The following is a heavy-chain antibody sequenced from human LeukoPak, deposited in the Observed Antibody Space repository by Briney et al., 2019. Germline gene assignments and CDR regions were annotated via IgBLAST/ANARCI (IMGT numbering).Heavy chain of an antibody. J-gene: IGHJ6*03. CDR2: INHSGYSI. CDR1: NTYA. D-gene: IGHD2-15*01. Sequence: PGGSLRLSCVASNTYAMSGVRQAPGKGLEWVSTINHSGYSIYYADSVKGRFTISRDNSKNTLYLQMNSLRAEDTAVYYCAKVSGSGTYYYYYMDVWGKGTTVTVSS. CDR3: AKVSGSGTYYYYYMDV. V-gene: IGHV3-23*01.